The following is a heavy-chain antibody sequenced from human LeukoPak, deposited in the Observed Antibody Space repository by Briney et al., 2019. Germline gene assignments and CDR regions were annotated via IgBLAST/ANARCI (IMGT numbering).Heavy chain of an antibody. CDR2: MNPNSGNT. J-gene: IGHJ6*03. CDR1: GYTFTSYD. D-gene: IGHD6-19*01. Sequence: ASVKVSCKASGYTFTSYDINWVRQATGQGREWIGWMNPNSGNTGYAQKFQGRVTMTRNTSISTAYMELSSLRSEDTAVYYCARRGSAVAAFYYYYYMAVWGKGTTVTVSS. CDR3: ARRGSAVAAFYYYYYMAV. V-gene: IGHV1-8*01.